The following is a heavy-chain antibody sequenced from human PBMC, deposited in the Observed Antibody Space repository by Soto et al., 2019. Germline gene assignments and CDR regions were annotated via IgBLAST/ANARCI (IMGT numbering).Heavy chain of an antibody. CDR2: ISGSGGST. Sequence: PGGSLRLSCAVPGGIFHGHGMHWVRQAPGKGLEWVSAISGSGGSTYYADSVKGRFTISRDNSKNTLYLQMNSLRAEDTAVYYCAKAPGSIAVAGPYNWFDPWGQGTLVTVSS. J-gene: IGHJ5*02. D-gene: IGHD6-19*01. CDR3: AKAPGSIAVAGPYNWFDP. CDR1: GGIFHGHG. V-gene: IGHV3-23*01.